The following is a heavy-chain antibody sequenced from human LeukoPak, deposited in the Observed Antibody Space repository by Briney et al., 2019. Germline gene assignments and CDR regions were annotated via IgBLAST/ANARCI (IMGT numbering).Heavy chain of an antibody. V-gene: IGHV4-59*01. Sequence: SETLSLTCAVYGGSFSGYYWSWIRQPPGKGLEWIGYIYYSGSTNYNPSLKSRVTISVDTSENQFSLKLSSVTAADTAVYYCARDDSASQFDYWGQGTLVTVSS. CDR3: ARDDSASQFDY. D-gene: IGHD3-10*01. CDR1: GGSFSGYY. J-gene: IGHJ4*02. CDR2: IYYSGST.